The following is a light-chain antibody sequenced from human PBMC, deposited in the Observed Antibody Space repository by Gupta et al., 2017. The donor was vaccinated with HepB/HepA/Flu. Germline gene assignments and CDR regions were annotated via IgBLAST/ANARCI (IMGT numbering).Light chain of an antibody. Sequence: SYELTQPPSVSASPGQTASITCSGDKLGDKYAFWYQQKPGQSPVLVIYQDYKRPSGIPERFSGSNSGNTATLTISGSQAMDEADYYCQTWDSNIVVFGGGTKLTVL. V-gene: IGLV3-1*01. CDR2: QDY. CDR1: KLGDKY. CDR3: QTWDSNIVV. J-gene: IGLJ2*01.